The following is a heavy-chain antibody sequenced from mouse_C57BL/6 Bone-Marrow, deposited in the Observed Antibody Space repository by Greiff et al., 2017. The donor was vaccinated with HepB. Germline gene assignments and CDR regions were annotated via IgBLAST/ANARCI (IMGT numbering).Heavy chain of an antibody. V-gene: IGHV1-18*01. CDR1: GYTFTDYN. CDR2: INPNNGGT. Sequence: VQLQQSGPELVKPGASVKIPCKASGYTFTDYNMDWVKQSHGKSLEWIGDINPNNGGTIYNQKFKGKATLTVDKSSSTAYMELRSLTSEDTAVYYCARRAYYSNPYYFDYWGQGTTLTVSS. CDR3: ARRAYYSNPYYFDY. D-gene: IGHD2-5*01. J-gene: IGHJ2*01.